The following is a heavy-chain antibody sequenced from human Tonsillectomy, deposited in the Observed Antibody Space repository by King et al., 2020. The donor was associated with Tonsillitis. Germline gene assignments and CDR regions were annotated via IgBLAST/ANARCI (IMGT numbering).Heavy chain of an antibody. Sequence: VQLVESGGGLVQPGGSLRLSCAASGFTFSSYEMNWVRQAPGKGLEWVSYISGSASTIYYADSVKGRFTVSRDNAKNSLYLQMNSLRAEDTAVYYCARDTPLYYGSSSHRPYYFDYWGQGTLVTVSS. V-gene: IGHV3-48*03. CDR1: GFTFSSYE. CDR2: ISGSASTI. D-gene: IGHD3-22*01. J-gene: IGHJ4*02. CDR3: ARDTPLYYGSSSHRPYYFDY.